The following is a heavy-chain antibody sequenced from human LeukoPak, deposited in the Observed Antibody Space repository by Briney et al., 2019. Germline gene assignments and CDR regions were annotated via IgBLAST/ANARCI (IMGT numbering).Heavy chain of an antibody. Sequence: SLTLSCAASGFIFDDYAMHWLRQAPGKGLQLVSVISWNSGSEGYADSVKGRFTISRDNAKNSLYLQMNSLRAADTVFYYCAKDGRPDTYGIFDIWGHGPLVTVSS. CDR3: AKDGRPDTYGIFDI. V-gene: IGHV3-9*01. CDR2: ISWNSGSE. CDR1: GFIFDDYA. J-gene: IGHJ4*01. D-gene: IGHD1-1*01.